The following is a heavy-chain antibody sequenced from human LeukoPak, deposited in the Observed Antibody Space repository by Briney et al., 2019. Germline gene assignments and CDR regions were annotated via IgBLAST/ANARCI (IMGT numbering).Heavy chain of an antibody. CDR3: ARGTRYGDFVNYFDF. J-gene: IGHJ4*02. CDR1: GGSFSLYY. D-gene: IGHD4-17*01. Sequence: PSETLSLTCTVSGGSFSLYYWTWLRQPPGQGLEYIGYIYYSGSTNYNPSLKSRVTISVDTSNNEFSLKLSSVPAADTAVYFCARGTRYGDFVNYFDFWGQGALVTVSS. CDR2: IYYSGST. V-gene: IGHV4-59*01.